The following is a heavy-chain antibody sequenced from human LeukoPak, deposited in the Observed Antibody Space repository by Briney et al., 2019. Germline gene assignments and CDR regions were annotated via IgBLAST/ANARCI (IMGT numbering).Heavy chain of an antibody. CDR2: MSSDGNKN. J-gene: IGHJ4*02. V-gene: IGHV3-30*04. D-gene: IGHD3-3*01. CDR3: ARDLRGDYDFWSGRFPID. Sequence: GGSLRLSCEASGFTFSHYAMHWVRQAPGKGLEWVAVMSSDGNKNYYADSVKGRFTISRDNSKDTLYLEMHSLIREDTAVYYCARDLRGDYDFWSGRFPIDWGRGTLVTVPS. CDR1: GFTFSHYA.